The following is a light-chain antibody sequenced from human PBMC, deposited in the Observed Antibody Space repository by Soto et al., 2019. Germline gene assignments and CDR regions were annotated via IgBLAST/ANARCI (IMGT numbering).Light chain of an antibody. CDR2: DTS. V-gene: IGKV3-11*01. CDR1: QSVRRY. Sequence: DNLLTQFPALLHVSTGERATLSCGASQSVRRYLAWYQQKPGQAPTPLLYDTSYRATGIPARFIGSGSGTDFTLTINSLEPEYFAVDDCQQRSNWITFCQGTRLEIK. CDR3: QQRSNWIT. J-gene: IGKJ5*01.